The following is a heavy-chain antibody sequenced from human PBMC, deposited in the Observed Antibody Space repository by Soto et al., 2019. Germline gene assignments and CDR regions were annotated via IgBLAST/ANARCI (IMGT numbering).Heavy chain of an antibody. J-gene: IGHJ6*02. Sequence: QVQLVQSGAEVKKPGSSVKVSCKASGGTFSSYAISWVRQAPGKGLEWMGGIIPILGTANYAQKFQGRVTITADESTSTAYMELSSLRSEDTAVYYCARLAALLFYYGMDVWGQGTTVTVSS. CDR1: GGTFSSYA. D-gene: IGHD3-10*01. CDR3: ARLAALLFYYGMDV. CDR2: IIPILGTA. V-gene: IGHV1-69*01.